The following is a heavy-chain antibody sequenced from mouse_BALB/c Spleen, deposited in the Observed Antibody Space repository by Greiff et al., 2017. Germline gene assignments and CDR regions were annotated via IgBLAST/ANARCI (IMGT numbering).Heavy chain of an antibody. D-gene: IGHD1-1*02. CDR3: AKVWEAMDY. CDR1: GFTFSSYA. CDR2: ISSGGSYT. V-gene: IGHV5-9-4*01. J-gene: IGHJ4*01. Sequence: EVKVVESGGGLVKPGGSLKLSCAASGFTFSSYAMSWVRQSPEKRLEWVAEISSGGSYTYYPDTVTGRFTISRDNAKNTLYLEMSSLRSEDTAMYYCAKVWEAMDYWGQGTSVTVSS.